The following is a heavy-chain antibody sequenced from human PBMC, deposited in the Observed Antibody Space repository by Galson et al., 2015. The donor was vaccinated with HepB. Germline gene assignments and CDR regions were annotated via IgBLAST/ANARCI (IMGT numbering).Heavy chain of an antibody. CDR2: FDPEDGET. V-gene: IGHV1-24*01. CDR1: GYTLTELS. D-gene: IGHD2-2*02. J-gene: IGHJ6*02. Sequence: SVKVSCKVSGYTLTELSMHWVRQAPGKGLEWMGGFDPEDGETIYAQKFQGRVTMTEDTSTDTAYMELSSLRSEDTAVYYCATGIVVVPAATPKQYYYYGMDVWGQGTPVTVSS. CDR3: ATGIVVVPAATPKQYYYYGMDV.